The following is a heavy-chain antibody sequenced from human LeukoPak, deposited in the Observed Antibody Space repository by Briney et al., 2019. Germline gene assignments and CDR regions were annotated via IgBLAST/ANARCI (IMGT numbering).Heavy chain of an antibody. CDR1: GVSISGSYYY. V-gene: IGHV4-39*07. CDR2: IYYSGST. CDR3: ASRITVAGNYFDY. Sequence: SETLSLTCAVSGVSISGSYYYWGWIRQPPGKGLEWIGNIYYSGSTYYNASLQSRVTISVDTSKNQFSLRLSSVTAADTAVYYCASRITVAGNYFDYWGQGTLVTVSS. D-gene: IGHD6-19*01. J-gene: IGHJ4*02.